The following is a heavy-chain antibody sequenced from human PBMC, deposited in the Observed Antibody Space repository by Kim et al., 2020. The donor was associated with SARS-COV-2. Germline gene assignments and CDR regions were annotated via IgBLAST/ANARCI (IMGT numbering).Heavy chain of an antibody. V-gene: IGHV3-11*03. J-gene: IGHJ4*02. Sequence: SPDSVKGRFTISRENAKNSLYLQMNSLRAEDTAVYYCASKRPGYSYGYNYWGQGTLVTVSS. CDR3: ASKRPGYSYGYNY. D-gene: IGHD5-18*01.